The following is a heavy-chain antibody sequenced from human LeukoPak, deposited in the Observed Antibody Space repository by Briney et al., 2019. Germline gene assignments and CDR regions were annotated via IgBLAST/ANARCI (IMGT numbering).Heavy chain of an antibody. CDR3: ARGSSSWYDAFDI. CDR1: GGTFSSYA. V-gene: IGHV1-69*13. Sequence: ASVKVSCKASGGTFSSYAISWVRQAPGQGLEWMGGIIPIFGTANYAQKFQGRVTITADESTSTAYMELSSLRSEDTAVYYCARGSSSWYDAFDIWGQGTMDTVSS. CDR2: IIPIFGTA. J-gene: IGHJ3*02. D-gene: IGHD6-13*01.